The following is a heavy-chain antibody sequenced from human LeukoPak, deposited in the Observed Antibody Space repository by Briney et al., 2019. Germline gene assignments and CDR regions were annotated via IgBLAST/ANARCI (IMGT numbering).Heavy chain of an antibody. CDR2: IIPIFGTA. CDR1: GGTFSSYA. J-gene: IGHJ6*02. D-gene: IGHD2-2*01. Sequence: SVKVSCKASGGTFSSYAISWVRQAPGQGLEWMGGIIPIFGTANYAQKFQGRVTITADESTSTAYMELSSLRSEDTAVYYCARHPGGPNQVRYYGMDVWGQGTTVTVSS. CDR3: ARHPGGPNQVRYYGMDV. V-gene: IGHV1-69*13.